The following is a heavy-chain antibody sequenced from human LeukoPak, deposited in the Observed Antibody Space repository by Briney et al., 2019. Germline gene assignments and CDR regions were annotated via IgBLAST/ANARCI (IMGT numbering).Heavy chain of an antibody. CDR3: ARAVSGYCFDY. Sequence: GGSLRLSCAASGFTVSSNYMSWVRQAPGKGLEWVSIIYIAGTTHYADSVKGRFTISRDNSKNTPFLQMNSLRAEDTAMYYCARAVSGYCFDYWGQGALVTVSS. CDR2: IYIAGTT. V-gene: IGHV3-53*01. D-gene: IGHD6-19*01. CDR1: GFTVSSNY. J-gene: IGHJ4*02.